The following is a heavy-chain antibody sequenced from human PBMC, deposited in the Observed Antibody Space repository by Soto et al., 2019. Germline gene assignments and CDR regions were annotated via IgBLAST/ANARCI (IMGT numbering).Heavy chain of an antibody. CDR2: IDPSDSYT. CDR1: GYSFTSYW. V-gene: IGHV5-10-1*01. CDR3: VLTMIVVVTNI. J-gene: IGHJ4*02. Sequence: PGESLKISCKGSGYSFTSYWISWVRQMPGKGLGWMGRIDPSDSYTNYSPSFQGHVTISADKSISTAYLQWSSLKASDTAMYYCVLTMIVVVTNIWGQGTLVTVSS. D-gene: IGHD3-22*01.